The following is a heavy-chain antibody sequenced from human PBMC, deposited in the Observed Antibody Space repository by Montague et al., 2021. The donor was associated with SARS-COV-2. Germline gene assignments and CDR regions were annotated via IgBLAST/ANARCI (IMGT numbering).Heavy chain of an antibody. J-gene: IGHJ4*02. V-gene: IGHV3-11*01. D-gene: IGHD1-26*01. CDR3: ARESGSGSYYDYFDY. Sequence: SLRLSCAASGFTFSDYYMSWIRQALWKGLELVSYISSSGSTIYYADSVKGQFTISRDNAKNSLYLQMNSLRAEDTAIYYCARESGSGSYYDYFDYWGQGTLVTVSS. CDR1: GFTFSDYY. CDR2: ISSSGSTI.